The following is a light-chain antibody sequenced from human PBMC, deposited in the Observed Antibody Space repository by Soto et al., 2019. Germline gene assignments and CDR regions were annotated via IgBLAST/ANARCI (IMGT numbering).Light chain of an antibody. J-gene: IGKJ4*02. CDR1: QSIGYW. CDR2: AAS. V-gene: IGKV1-5*01. Sequence: DIQMTQSPSRLSASVGDRVTITCRASQSIGYWLAWYQRKPGKAPNLLIYAASTLETGVPSRFSGSGFGTEFTLTIASLQPDDSASYYCQQYNSFSKTFGRGTKVEIK. CDR3: QQYNSFSKT.